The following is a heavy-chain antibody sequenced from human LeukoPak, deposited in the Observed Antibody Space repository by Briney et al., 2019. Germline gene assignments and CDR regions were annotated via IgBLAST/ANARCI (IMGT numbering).Heavy chain of an antibody. D-gene: IGHD3-22*01. CDR2: IYYNGST. J-gene: IGHJ3*02. CDR1: GGSISSYY. CDR3: ATANYYDSSGYQGYAFDI. V-gene: IGHV4-59*01. Sequence: SETLSLTCTVSGGSISSYYWSWIRQPPGKGLEWIGYIYYNGSTNYNPSLKSRVTISVDTSKNQFSLKLSSVTAADTAVYYCATANYYDSSGYQGYAFDIWGQGTMVTVSS.